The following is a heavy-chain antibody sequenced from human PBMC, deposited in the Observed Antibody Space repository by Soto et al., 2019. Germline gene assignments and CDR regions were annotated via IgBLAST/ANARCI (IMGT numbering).Heavy chain of an antibody. CDR2: ISGSGGST. D-gene: IGHD2-2*01. Sequence: GGSLRLSCAASGFTFSTYAMSWVRQAPGKGLELVSAISGSGGSTYYADSVKGRFTISRDNSKNTLYLQMNSLRAEDTAVYYCAKGGPRLAAMPLYKYGMDVWGQGTTVTVSS. CDR1: GFTFSTYA. J-gene: IGHJ6*02. CDR3: AKGGPRLAAMPLYKYGMDV. V-gene: IGHV3-23*01.